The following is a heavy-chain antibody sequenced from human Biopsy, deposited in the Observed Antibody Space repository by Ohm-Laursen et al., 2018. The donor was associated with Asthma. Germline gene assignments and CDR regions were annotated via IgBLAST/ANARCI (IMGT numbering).Heavy chain of an antibody. V-gene: IGHV4-31*11. CDR1: GGSISSGGY. CDR2: IYYSGST. CDR3: TRAQDYYDSRGYYRSFDY. D-gene: IGHD3-22*01. Sequence: TLSLTCAVSGGSISSGGYWTWLRQPPGQGLEWTGFIYYSGSTYYNPFLKSRVSISIDTSKNQFSLKLSSVTAADTSVYYCTRAQDYYDSRGYYRSFDYWGQGTLVTVSS. J-gene: IGHJ4*02.